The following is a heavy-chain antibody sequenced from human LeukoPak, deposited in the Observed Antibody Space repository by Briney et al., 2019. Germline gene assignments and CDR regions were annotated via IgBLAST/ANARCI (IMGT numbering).Heavy chain of an antibody. J-gene: IGHJ4*02. V-gene: IGHV4-38-2*02. CDR1: GYSISSGYY. CDR2: IYHSGST. Sequence: SETLSLTCTVSGYSISSGYYWGWIRQPPGKGLEWIGSIYHSGSTYYNPSLKSRVTISVDTSKNQFSLKLSSVTAADTAVYYCASSSSGYEPFDYWGQGTLVTVSS. D-gene: IGHD3-22*01. CDR3: ASSSSGYEPFDY.